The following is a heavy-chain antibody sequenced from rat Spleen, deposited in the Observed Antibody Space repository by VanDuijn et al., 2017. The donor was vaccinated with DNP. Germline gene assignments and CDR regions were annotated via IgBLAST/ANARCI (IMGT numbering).Heavy chain of an antibody. CDR1: AYSITTNY. CDR3: ARWSDYFDY. V-gene: IGHV3-1*01. J-gene: IGHJ2*01. CDR2: ISYSGST. Sequence: EVQLQESGPGLVKPSQSLSLTCSVTAYSITTNYWGCIRKFPGNKMEWVGHISYSGSTSYNPSLKSRISITRDTSKNQFFLHLNSVTTEDTATYYCARWSDYFDYWGQGVMVTVSS.